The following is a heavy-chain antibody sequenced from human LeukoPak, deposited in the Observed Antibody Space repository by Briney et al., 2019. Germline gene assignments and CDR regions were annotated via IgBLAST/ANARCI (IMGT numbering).Heavy chain of an antibody. CDR3: ARQISGNRDY. CDR1: GFTIRDYD. D-gene: IGHD3-10*01. CDR2: IFYREGFSYDGTT. V-gene: IGHV4-39*01. Sequence: PSETLSLTCTVSGFTIRDYDWSSLRQSPRRGLEYIGSIFYREGFSYDGTTFYNPSLQSRVTLSVDTSKNAFSLRLSSVTAADTAVYCCARQISGNRDYWGQGTLVTVSS. J-gene: IGHJ4*02.